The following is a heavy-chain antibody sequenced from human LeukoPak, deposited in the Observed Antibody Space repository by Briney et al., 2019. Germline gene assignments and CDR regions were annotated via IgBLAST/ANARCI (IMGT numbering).Heavy chain of an antibody. V-gene: IGHV4-30-4*08. CDR3: ARAGGGGSYYPWFDP. CDR1: GGSISSSSYY. CDR2: IYYSGST. J-gene: IGHJ5*02. D-gene: IGHD1-26*01. Sequence: PSETLSLTCTVSGGSISSSSYYWGWIRQPPGKGLEWIGYIYYSGSTYYNPSLKSRVTISVDTSKNQFSLKLSSVTAADTAVYYCARAGGGGSYYPWFDPWGQGTLVTVSS.